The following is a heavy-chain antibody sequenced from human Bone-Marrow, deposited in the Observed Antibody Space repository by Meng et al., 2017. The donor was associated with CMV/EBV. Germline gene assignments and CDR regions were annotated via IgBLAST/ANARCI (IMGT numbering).Heavy chain of an antibody. CDR3: ARVRETVPPRFDP. Sequence: KASSYTFTSYSISWVRQAPGQGLEWMGWISAYNGNTNYAQKLQGRVTMTTATSTSTAYMELRSLRSDDTAVYYCARVRETVPPRFDPWGQGTLVTVSS. V-gene: IGHV1-18*01. J-gene: IGHJ5*02. CDR2: ISAYNGNT. CDR1: SYTFTSYS. D-gene: IGHD4-17*01.